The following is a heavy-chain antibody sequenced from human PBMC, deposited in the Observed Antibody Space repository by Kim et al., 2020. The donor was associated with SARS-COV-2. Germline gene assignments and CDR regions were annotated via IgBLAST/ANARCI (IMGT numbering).Heavy chain of an antibody. D-gene: IGHD6-13*01. Sequence: SETLSLTCTVSGGSISSYYWSWIRQPPGKGLEWIGYIYYSGSTNYNPSLKSRVTISVDTSKNQFSLKLSSVTAADTAVYYCARELGQQGADAFDIWGQGTMVTVSS. CDR3: ARELGQQGADAFDI. CDR2: IYYSGST. J-gene: IGHJ3*02. V-gene: IGHV4-59*13. CDR1: GGSISSYY.